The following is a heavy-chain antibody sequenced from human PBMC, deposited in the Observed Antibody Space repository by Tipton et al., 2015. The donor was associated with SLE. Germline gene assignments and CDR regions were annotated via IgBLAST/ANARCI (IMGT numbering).Heavy chain of an antibody. CDR3: ARPSTTVVPDY. Sequence: SLRLSCAASGFTFSTHWMHWVRQAPGKGLVWVSRINTDGSTTSYADSVKGRLTISRDNAKSTLYLQMNSLRVEDTAMYYCARPSTTVVPDYWGRGTLVTVSS. D-gene: IGHD3-10*01. CDR2: INTDGSTT. V-gene: IGHV3-74*01. J-gene: IGHJ4*02. CDR1: GFTFSTHW.